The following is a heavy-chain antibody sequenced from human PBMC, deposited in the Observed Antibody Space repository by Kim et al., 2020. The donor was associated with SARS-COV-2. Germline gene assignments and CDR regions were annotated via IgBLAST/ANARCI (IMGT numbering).Heavy chain of an antibody. D-gene: IGHD3-22*01. CDR1: GGSISSSSYY. CDR3: ARARITMIVVGIRRAHDCDY. CDR2: IYYSGST. J-gene: IGHJ4*02. V-gene: IGHV4-39*01. Sequence: SETLSLTCTVSGGSISSSSYYWGWIRQPPGKGLEWIGSIYYSGSTYYNPSLKSRVTISVDTSKNQFSLKLSSVTAADTAVYYCARARITMIVVGIRRAHDCDYWGQRTRVTVSS.